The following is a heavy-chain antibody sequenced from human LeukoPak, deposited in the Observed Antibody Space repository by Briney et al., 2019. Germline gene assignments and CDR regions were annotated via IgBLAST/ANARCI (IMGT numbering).Heavy chain of an antibody. Sequence: ASVKVSCKASGYTFTGYYMHWVRQAPGQGLEWMGWINPNSGGTNYAQNFQGRVTMTRDTSISTAYMELSSLRSDDTAVYYCARFDYGSSSWDYWGQGTLVTVSS. CDR2: INPNSGGT. CDR3: ARFDYGSSSWDY. J-gene: IGHJ4*02. D-gene: IGHD6-6*01. V-gene: IGHV1-2*02. CDR1: GYTFTGYY.